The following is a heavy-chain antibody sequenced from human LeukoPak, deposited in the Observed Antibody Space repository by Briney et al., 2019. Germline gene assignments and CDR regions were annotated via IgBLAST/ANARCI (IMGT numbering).Heavy chain of an antibody. J-gene: IGHJ6*02. V-gene: IGHV3-48*03. Sequence: GGSLTLSCAASGFTFSSYDMIWVRQAPGKGLEWVSYISSSGSTIYYADSVKGRFTISRDNTKNSLYLQMSSLRAEDTAVYYCARDMTTVTHFLYYYGMDVWGQGTTVTVSS. CDR2: ISSSGSTI. D-gene: IGHD4-17*01. CDR1: GFTFSSYD. CDR3: ARDMTTVTHFLYYYGMDV.